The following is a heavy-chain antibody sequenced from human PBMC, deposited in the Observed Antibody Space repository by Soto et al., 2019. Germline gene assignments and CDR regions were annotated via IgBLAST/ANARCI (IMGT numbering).Heavy chain of an antibody. D-gene: IGHD6-13*01. CDR3: ARTEAAAGDNYYYYGMDV. CDR1: GYSFTSYW. V-gene: IGHV5-51*01. Sequence: GEPLKISCKGSGYSFTSYWIGWVRQMPGKGLEWMGIIYPGDSDTRYSPSFQGQVTISADKSISTAYLQWSSLKASDTAMYYCARTEAAAGDNYYYYGMDVWGQGTTVTVSS. CDR2: IYPGDSDT. J-gene: IGHJ6*02.